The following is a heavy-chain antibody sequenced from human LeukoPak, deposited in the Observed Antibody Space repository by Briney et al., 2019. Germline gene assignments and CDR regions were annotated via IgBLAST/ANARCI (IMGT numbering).Heavy chain of an antibody. CDR2: LSFDETYK. D-gene: IGHD2-15*01. Sequence: GGSLRLSCAASGFTFRRYAMHWVRQAPGKGLEWVAALSFDETYKFYADSVKGRFIISRDNSNNTLSLEMNSLRTEDTAVYFSARGKGGPFKYWGQGTLVTVSS. CDR3: ARGKGGPFKY. CDR1: GFTFRRYA. V-gene: IGHV3-30*01. J-gene: IGHJ4*02.